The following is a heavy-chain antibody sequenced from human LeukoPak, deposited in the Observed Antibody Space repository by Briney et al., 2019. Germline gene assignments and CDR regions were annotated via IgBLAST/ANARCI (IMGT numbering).Heavy chain of an antibody. CDR3: ARFQITMVRTFDP. Sequence: SETLSLTCAVSGYSISSGYYWGWIRQPPGKGLEWIGSIYHSGSTYYNPSLKSRVTISVDTSKNQFSLKLSSVTAADTAVYYCARFQITMVRTFDPWGQGTLVTVSS. J-gene: IGHJ5*02. D-gene: IGHD3-10*01. V-gene: IGHV4-38-2*01. CDR2: IYHSGST. CDR1: GYSISSGYY.